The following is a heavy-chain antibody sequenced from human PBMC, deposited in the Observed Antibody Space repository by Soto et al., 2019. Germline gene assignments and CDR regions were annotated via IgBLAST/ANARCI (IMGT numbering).Heavy chain of an antibody. D-gene: IGHD3-22*01. Sequence: GGSLRLSCADSGFTFSNAWMSWVRQAPGKGLEWVGRIKSKTDGGTTDYAAPVKGRFTISRDDSKNTLYLQMNSLKTEDTAVYYCTTDSSGYLGDFDYWGQGTLVTVSS. J-gene: IGHJ4*02. CDR1: GFTFSNAW. V-gene: IGHV3-15*01. CDR2: IKSKTDGGTT. CDR3: TTDSSGYLGDFDY.